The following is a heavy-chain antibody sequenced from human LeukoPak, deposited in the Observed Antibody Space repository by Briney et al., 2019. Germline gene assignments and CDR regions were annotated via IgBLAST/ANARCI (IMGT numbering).Heavy chain of an antibody. J-gene: IGHJ4*02. CDR1: GYTFTGYY. V-gene: IGHV1-2*02. CDR3: VRLGAGYCGGDCYVDY. D-gene: IGHD2-21*01. CDR2: INPNSGGT. Sequence: ASVKVSCKASGYTFTGYYMHWVRQAPGQGLEWMGWINPNSGGTNYAQKFQGRVTMTRDTSISTAYMELSRLRSDDTAAYYCVRLGAGYCGGDCYVDYWGQGTLVTVSS.